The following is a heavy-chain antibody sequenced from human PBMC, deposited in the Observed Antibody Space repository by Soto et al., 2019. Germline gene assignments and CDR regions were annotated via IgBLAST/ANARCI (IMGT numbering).Heavy chain of an antibody. D-gene: IGHD3-9*01. Sequence: VRLVQSGAEVKKPGSSVKVSCKASGGTFSSYTFTWVRQAPGQGLEWMGGIIPMFGIVNYAQKFQGRVTITADESTSIAYMALTSLSSEDTAIYYCARHYDILTAYSIWGQGTMVTVSS. CDR1: GGTFSSYT. J-gene: IGHJ3*02. CDR3: ARHYDILTAYSI. CDR2: IIPMFGIV. V-gene: IGHV1-69*01.